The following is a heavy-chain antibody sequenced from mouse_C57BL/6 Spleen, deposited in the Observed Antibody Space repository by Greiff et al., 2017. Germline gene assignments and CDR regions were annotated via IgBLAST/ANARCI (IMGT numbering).Heavy chain of an antibody. CDR2: INYDGSST. CDR3: ARGGVYGSPYYYAMDY. V-gene: IGHV5-16*01. Sequence: DVKLVESEGGLVQPGSSMKLSCTASGFTFSDYYMAWVRQVPEKGLEWVANINYDGSSTYYLDSLKSRFIISRANAKNILYLQMSSLKSEDTATYYCARGGVYGSPYYYAMDYWGQGTSVTVSS. D-gene: IGHD1-1*01. J-gene: IGHJ4*01. CDR1: GFTFSDYY.